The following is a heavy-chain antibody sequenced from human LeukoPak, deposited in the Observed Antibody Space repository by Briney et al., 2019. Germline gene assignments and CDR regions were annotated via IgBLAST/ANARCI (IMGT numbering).Heavy chain of an antibody. D-gene: IGHD3-22*01. J-gene: IGHJ4*02. CDR2: ISSSSSYI. Sequence: PGGSLRLSCAASGFTFSSYSVNWVRQAPGKGLEWVSSISSSSSYIYYADSVKGRFTMSRDNAKNSLYLQMNSLRAEDTAVYYCARGMENLSYYNSSGIDYWGQGTRVTVSS. CDR1: GFTFSSYS. CDR3: ARGMENLSYYNSSGIDY. V-gene: IGHV3-21*01.